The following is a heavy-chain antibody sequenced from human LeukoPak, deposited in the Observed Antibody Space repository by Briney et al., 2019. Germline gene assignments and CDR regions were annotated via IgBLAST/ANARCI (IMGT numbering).Heavy chain of an antibody. V-gene: IGHV4-39*01. CDR1: GGSISSSSCY. CDR2: IYYSGST. J-gene: IGHJ4*02. Sequence: PSETLSLTCTVSGGSISSSSCYWGWIRQPPGKGLEWIGSIYYSGSTYYNPSLKSRVTISVDTSKNQFSLKLSSVTAADTAVYYCARLRYYYDSSGYYADYWGQGTLVTVSS. D-gene: IGHD3-22*01. CDR3: ARLRYYYDSSGYYADY.